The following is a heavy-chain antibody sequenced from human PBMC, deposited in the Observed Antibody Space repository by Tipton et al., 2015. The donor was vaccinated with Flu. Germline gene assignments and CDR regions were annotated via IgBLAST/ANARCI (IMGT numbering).Heavy chain of an antibody. CDR1: GFTLSSYW. CDR3: ARAWAAAGSA. Sequence: GSLRLSCAASGFTLSSYWMSWVRQAPGKGLEWVANIKQDGSEKCYVDSVKGRFIISRDNAKNSLYLQMNSLRSEDTAVYYCARAWAAAGSAWGQGTLVTVSS. CDR2: IKQDGSEK. J-gene: IGHJ5*02. V-gene: IGHV3-7*01. D-gene: IGHD6-13*01.